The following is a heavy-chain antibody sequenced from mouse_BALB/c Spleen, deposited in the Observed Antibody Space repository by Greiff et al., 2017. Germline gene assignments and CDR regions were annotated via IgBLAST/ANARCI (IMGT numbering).Heavy chain of an antibody. V-gene: IGHV1-54*01. D-gene: IGHD2-4*01. CDR2: INPGSGGT. Sequence: VQLQQSGAELVRPGTSVKVSCKASGYAFTNYLIEWVKQRPGQGLEWIGVINPGSGGTNYNEKFKGKATLSADKSSSTAYMQLSSLTSDDSAVYCCARGDDYDGAWFAYWGQGTLVTVSA. CDR3: ARGDDYDGAWFAY. J-gene: IGHJ3*01. CDR1: GYAFTNYL.